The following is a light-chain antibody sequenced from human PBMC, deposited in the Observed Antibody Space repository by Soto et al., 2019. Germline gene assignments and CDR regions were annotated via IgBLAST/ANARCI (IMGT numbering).Light chain of an antibody. V-gene: IGKV3-15*01. J-gene: IGKJ1*01. CDR1: QSVSSN. CDR2: GAS. Sequence: EIVMTQSPATLSVSPGERVTLSCRASQSVSSNLAWYQQKPGQAPRLLIYGASTRATGIPARFSGSGSGTEFTLTISSLQSEDFAVYYCQQYNNGPPETFGQGTKVDIK. CDR3: QQYNNGPPET.